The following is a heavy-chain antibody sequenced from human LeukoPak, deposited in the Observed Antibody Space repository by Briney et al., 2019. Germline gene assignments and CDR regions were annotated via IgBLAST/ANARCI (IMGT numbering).Heavy chain of an antibody. D-gene: IGHD5-18*01. V-gene: IGHV1-18*01. CDR2: ISAYNGNT. CDR1: GYTFTSYG. CDR3: ARDPGVDTAMVTGY. Sequence: GASVKVSCKASGYTFTSYGISWVRQAPGQGLEWMGWISAYNGNTNYAQKLQGRVTMTTDTSTSTAYMELRSLRSDDTAVYHCARDPGVDTAMVTGYWGQGTLVTVSS. J-gene: IGHJ4*02.